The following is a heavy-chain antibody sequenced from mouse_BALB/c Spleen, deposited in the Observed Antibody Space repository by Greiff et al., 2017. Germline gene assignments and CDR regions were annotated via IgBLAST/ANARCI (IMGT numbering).Heavy chain of an antibody. V-gene: IGHV5-4*02. CDR2: ISDGGSYT. CDR3: ARESNYAMDY. J-gene: IGHJ4*01. Sequence: EVKLMESGGGLVKPGGSLKLSCAASGFTFSDYYMYWVRQTPEKRLEWVATISDGGSYTYYPDSVKGRFTISRDNAKNNLYLQMSSLKSEDTAMYYCARESNYAMDYWGQGTSVTVSS. CDR1: GFTFSDYY.